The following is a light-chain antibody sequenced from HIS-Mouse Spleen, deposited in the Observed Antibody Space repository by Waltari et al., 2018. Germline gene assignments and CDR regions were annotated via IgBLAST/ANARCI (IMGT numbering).Light chain of an antibody. CDR2: EGS. Sequence: QSALTQPASVSGSPGQSITISCTGTSSYVGSYNLVSWYQQHPGKAPKLMIDEGSKRPSGVSNRFSGSKSGNTASLTISGLQAEDEADYYCCSYAGSSTWVVFGGGTKLTVL. J-gene: IGLJ2*01. CDR1: SSYVGSYNL. V-gene: IGLV2-23*01. CDR3: CSYAGSSTWVV.